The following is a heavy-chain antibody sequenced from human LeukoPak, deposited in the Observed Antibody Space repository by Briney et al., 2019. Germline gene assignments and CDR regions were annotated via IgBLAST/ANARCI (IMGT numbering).Heavy chain of an antibody. CDR3: ARVWGQKASSYDD. CDR1: GFTFSSYW. CDR2: INSDGRST. J-gene: IGHJ4*02. D-gene: IGHD3-16*01. Sequence: PGGSLRLSCAASGFTFSSYWMHWVRQAPGKGLVWGSRINSDGRSTSYADSVKRRFTISRDNAKNTLYLQMNSLSAEDTAVYYCARVWGQKASSYDDWGQGPLVTVSS. V-gene: IGHV3-74*01.